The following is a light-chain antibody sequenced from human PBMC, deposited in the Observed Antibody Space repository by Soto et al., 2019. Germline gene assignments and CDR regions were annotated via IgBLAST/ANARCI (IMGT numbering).Light chain of an antibody. V-gene: IGKV1-8*01. CDR1: QGISSY. CDR3: QQYYSYPRT. CDR2: AAS. J-gene: IGKJ1*01. Sequence: AIRMTQSPSSFSESTGDRVTITCRASQGISSYLAWYQQKPGKAPKLLIYAASTLQSGVPSRFSGSGSGTDFTLTISCLQSEDFATYYCQQYYSYPRTFGQGTKVDI.